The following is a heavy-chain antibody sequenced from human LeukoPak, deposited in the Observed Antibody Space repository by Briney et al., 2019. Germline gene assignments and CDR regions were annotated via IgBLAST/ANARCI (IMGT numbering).Heavy chain of an antibody. J-gene: IGHJ4*02. D-gene: IGHD3-22*01. Sequence: GASLKISCKGSGCSFTNYWIGWVRQMPGKGLEWMGIIYPGDSDTRYSPSFQGQVTISVDKSINTASLQWSSLKASDTAMYYCASLRSSGYYSPFDYWGQGTLVTVSS. V-gene: IGHV5-51*01. CDR1: GCSFTNYW. CDR2: IYPGDSDT. CDR3: ASLRSSGYYSPFDY.